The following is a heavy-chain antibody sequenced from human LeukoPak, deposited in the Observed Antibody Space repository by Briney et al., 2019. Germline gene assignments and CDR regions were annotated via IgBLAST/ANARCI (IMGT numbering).Heavy chain of an antibody. V-gene: IGHV4-34*01. CDR2: INHRGTT. CDR3: ARGPYHYYNGKDV. J-gene: IGHJ6*02. CDR1: GGSFSGNY. Sequence: SETLSLTCDVYGGSFSGNYWIWIRQSPGKGLEWIGEINHRGTTNYNPSLKSRVTISVDTSKNQFSLKLTSVTAADTAVYYCARGPYHYYNGKDVWGQGTTVTVSS.